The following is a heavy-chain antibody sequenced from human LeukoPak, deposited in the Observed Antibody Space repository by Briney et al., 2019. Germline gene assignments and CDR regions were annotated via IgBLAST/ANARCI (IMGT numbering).Heavy chain of an antibody. CDR1: VFAFSNHA. J-gene: IGHJ6*02. D-gene: IGHD5-18*01. Sequence: PGGSLRLSCAASVFAFSNHAMSWVRQAPGKGLECVSGIIGSGGDTYHADSAKGRFTISRDNSKNTLYLQMKSLRAEDTAVYYCAKTRAYSYGSVHYGMDVWGQGTTVTVSS. V-gene: IGHV3-23*01. CDR3: AKTRAYSYGSVHYGMDV. CDR2: IIGSGGDT.